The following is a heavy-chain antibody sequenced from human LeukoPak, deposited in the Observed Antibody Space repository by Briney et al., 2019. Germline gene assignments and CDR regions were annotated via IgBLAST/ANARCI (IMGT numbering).Heavy chain of an antibody. Sequence: GGSLRLSCAASGFTFSSYAMNWVRQAPGKGLEWVSSISGSGGTTYYADSVKGRFTISRDNAKNSLYLQMNSLRAEDTAVYYCASQSIAARADYWGQGTLVTVSS. J-gene: IGHJ4*02. CDR2: ISGSGGTT. V-gene: IGHV3-23*01. CDR1: GFTFSSYA. D-gene: IGHD6-6*01. CDR3: ASQSIAARADY.